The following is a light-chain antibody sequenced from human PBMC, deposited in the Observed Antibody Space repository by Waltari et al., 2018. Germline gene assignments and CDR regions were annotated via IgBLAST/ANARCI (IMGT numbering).Light chain of an antibody. J-gene: IGLJ2*01. Sequence: QSALTQPPSVSGSPGQSVPISCTCSSRDLGNYNRFSWYHQSPGTAPRLIIYEVSNRPSGVPDRFSGSKSSNTASLTISGLQAEDEADYYCTSFTMTNTLLFGGGTKLTVL. CDR3: TSFTMTNTLL. CDR2: EVS. CDR1: SRDLGNYNR. V-gene: IGLV2-18*02.